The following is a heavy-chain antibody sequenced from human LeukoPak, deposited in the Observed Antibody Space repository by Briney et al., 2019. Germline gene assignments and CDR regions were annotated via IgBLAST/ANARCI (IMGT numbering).Heavy chain of an antibody. CDR1: GGTFSSYA. V-gene: IGHV1-69*13. Sequence: SVKVSCKASGGTFSSYAISWVRQAPAQGLEWMGGIIPIFGTANYAQKFQGRVTITADESTSTAYMELSSLRSEDTAVYYCARVAEDYDILTGYYPLYYWGQGTLITVSS. J-gene: IGHJ4*02. D-gene: IGHD3-9*01. CDR2: IIPIFGTA. CDR3: ARVAEDYDILTGYYPLYY.